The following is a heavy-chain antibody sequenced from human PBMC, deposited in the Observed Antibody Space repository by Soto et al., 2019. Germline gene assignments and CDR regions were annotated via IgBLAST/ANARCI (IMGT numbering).Heavy chain of an antibody. Sequence: QVQLVQSGAEVKKPGASVKVSCKASGYTFTGYYMHWVRQAPGQGLEWMGWINPNSGGTNYAQKFQGWVTMTGDTSISTAYMELSRLRSDDTAVYYCARAKCCSGRERAAFDIWGQGTMVTVSS. V-gene: IGHV1-2*04. CDR1: GYTFTGYY. CDR3: ARAKCCSGRERAAFDI. D-gene: IGHD2-15*01. CDR2: INPNSGGT. J-gene: IGHJ3*02.